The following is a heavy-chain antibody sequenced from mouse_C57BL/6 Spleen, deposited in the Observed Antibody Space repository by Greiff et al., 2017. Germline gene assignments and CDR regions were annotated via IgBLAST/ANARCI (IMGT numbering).Heavy chain of an antibody. CDR1: GFTFSSYA. J-gene: IGHJ2*01. V-gene: IGHV5-4*01. Sequence: EVMLVESGGGLVKPGGSLKLSCAASGFTFSSYAMSWVRQTPEKRLEWVATISDGGSYTYYPDNVKGRFNISRDNAKNNLYLQMSHLKSEDTAMYYCAREEDYGNYVFDYWGQGTTLTVSS. CDR2: ISDGGSYT. D-gene: IGHD2-1*01. CDR3: AREEDYGNYVFDY.